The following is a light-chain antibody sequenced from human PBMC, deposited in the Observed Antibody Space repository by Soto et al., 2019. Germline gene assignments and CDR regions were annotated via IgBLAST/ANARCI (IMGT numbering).Light chain of an antibody. J-gene: IGKJ1*01. CDR2: GXS. V-gene: IGKV3-15*01. CDR1: QSVIGN. CDR3: QQYNKWTRT. Sequence: IVMTQSPATLSVSAGERATVAXRASQSVIGNLAWYQQERGXPPRXXXYGXSTRAAIIPARLSGSGSGTEFTLTISSLQSEHFAVYYCQQYNKWTRTFGQGTKVDIK.